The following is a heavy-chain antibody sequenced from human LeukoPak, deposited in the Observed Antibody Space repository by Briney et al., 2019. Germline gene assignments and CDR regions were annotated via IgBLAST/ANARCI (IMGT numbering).Heavy chain of an antibody. D-gene: IGHD2-15*01. CDR1: GGTFSSYA. CDR2: IIPILGIA. CDR3: ARLYCSGGSCYSGDAFDM. V-gene: IGHV1-69*04. J-gene: IGHJ3*02. Sequence: ASVKVSCKASGGTFSSYAISWVRQAPGQGLEWMGRIIPILGIANYAQKFQGRVTITADKSTSTAYMELSSLRSEDTAVYYCARLYCSGGSCYSGDAFDMWGQGTVVTVSS.